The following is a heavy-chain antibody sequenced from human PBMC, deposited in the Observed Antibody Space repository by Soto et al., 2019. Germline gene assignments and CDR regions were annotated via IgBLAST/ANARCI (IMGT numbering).Heavy chain of an antibody. CDR1: ECTFGSYC. J-gene: IGHJ4*02. V-gene: IGHV3-7*03. Sequence: PGVSERLSFANAECTFGSYCMDWVRQAPGKGLEWVANINQDGSESYYVDSVKGRFTISRDNAKSSLYLQMNSLRVEDTAVYYCSRSLDSWGQGTLVTVSS. CDR3: SRSLDS. CDR2: INQDGSES.